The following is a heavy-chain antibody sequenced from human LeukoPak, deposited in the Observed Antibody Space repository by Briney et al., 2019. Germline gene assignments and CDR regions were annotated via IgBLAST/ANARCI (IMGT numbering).Heavy chain of an antibody. J-gene: IGHJ3*02. CDR2: IYTSGST. V-gene: IGHV4-4*07. Sequence: SETLSLTCTVSGGSISSYCWSWIRQPAGKGLEWIGRIYTSGSTNYTPSLKSRVTMPVDTSKNQSPLTLSSVTAADTAVYYCARVKTGFVAFDIWGQGTMVTVSS. D-gene: IGHD2-15*01. CDR1: GGSISSYC. CDR3: ARVKTGFVAFDI.